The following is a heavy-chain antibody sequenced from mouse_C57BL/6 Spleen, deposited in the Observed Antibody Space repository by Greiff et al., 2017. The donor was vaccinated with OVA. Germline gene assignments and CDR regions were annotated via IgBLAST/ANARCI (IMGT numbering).Heavy chain of an antibody. J-gene: IGHJ1*03. CDR3: ARLLQSYFDV. CDR2: INPNNGGT. V-gene: IGHV1-26*01. Sequence: EVQLQQSGPELVKPGASVKISCKASGYTFTDYYMNWVKQSHGKSLEWIGDINPNNGGTSYNQKFKGKATLTVDKSSSTAYMELRSLTSEDSAVYYCARLLQSYFDVWGTGTTVTVSS. D-gene: IGHD2-12*01. CDR1: GYTFTDYY.